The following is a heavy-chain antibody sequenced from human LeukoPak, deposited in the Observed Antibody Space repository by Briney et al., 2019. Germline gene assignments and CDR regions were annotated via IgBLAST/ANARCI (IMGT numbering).Heavy chain of an antibody. CDR2: IKSDWSST. CDR1: GFTFSSYW. D-gene: IGHD1-26*01. J-gene: IGHJ5*02. Sequence: PGGSLRLSCAASGFTFSSYWMHWVRQGPGKGLVWVSRIKSDWSSTDYADSVKGRFTISRDNAKNTLYLQMNSLRAEDTAVYYCTRGRLVGAQGVFWFDPWGQGTLVTVSS. CDR3: TRGRLVGAQGVFWFDP. V-gene: IGHV3-74*01.